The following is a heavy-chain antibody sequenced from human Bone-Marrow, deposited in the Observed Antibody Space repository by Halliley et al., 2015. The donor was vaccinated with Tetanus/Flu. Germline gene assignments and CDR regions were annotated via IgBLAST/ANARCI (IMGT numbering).Heavy chain of an antibody. D-gene: IGHD4-17*01. Sequence: QLVQSGAEVKKPGESLKISCKGSGYSFSNYWTAWVRQMPGKGLEWTGIIYPGDSDVRYSPSFQGQVTISADKSISTAYLQWSSLKASDTAVYFCARVDYGGKYWYFDLWGRGTLVKVSS. CDR1: GYSFSNYW. CDR3: ARVDYGGKYWYFDL. CDR2: IYPGDSDV. J-gene: IGHJ2*01. V-gene: IGHV5-51*01.